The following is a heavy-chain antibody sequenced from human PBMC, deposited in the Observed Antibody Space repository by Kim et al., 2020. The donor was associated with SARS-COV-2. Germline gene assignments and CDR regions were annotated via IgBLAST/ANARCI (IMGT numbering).Heavy chain of an antibody. CDR3: ARDLGHIVVAYNWFDP. CDR2: INPNSGGT. Sequence: ASVKVSCKASGYTFTGYYMHWVRQAPGQGLEWMGWINPNSGGTNYAQKFQGRVTMTRDTSISTAYMELSRLRSDDTAVYYCARDLGHIVVAYNWFDPWGQGTLVTVSS. J-gene: IGHJ5*02. V-gene: IGHV1-2*02. D-gene: IGHD2-21*01. CDR1: GYTFTGYY.